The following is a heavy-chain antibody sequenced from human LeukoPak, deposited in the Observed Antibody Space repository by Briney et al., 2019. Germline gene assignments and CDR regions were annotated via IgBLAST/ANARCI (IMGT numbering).Heavy chain of an antibody. Sequence: PGGSLRLSCAASGFTFSSYGMHWVRQAPGKGLEWVTFIRSDGNNEYYGGSVKGRFTISRDNSKNTLYLQMNSLRIEDTAVYYCARDFDSSGSNPDSRGYFDYWGQGTLVTVSS. CDR1: GFTFSSYG. J-gene: IGHJ4*02. CDR2: IRSDGNNE. D-gene: IGHD3-22*01. V-gene: IGHV3-30*02. CDR3: ARDFDSSGSNPDSRGYFDY.